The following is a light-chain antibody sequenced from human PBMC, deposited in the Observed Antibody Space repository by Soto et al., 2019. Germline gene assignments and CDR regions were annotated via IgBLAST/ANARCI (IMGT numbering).Light chain of an antibody. CDR1: QSFGGW. CDR3: QQYSAYPPSWT. V-gene: IGKV1-5*03. J-gene: IGKJ1*01. CDR2: MAS. Sequence: DIHLTQSPSTLSASVGDRVTITCRAGQSFGGWLAWYQQKPGKAPKLLIYMASTLESGVPSRFSGIGSGTEFTLTISSLLPVDFATYYCQQYSAYPPSWTFGPGTK.